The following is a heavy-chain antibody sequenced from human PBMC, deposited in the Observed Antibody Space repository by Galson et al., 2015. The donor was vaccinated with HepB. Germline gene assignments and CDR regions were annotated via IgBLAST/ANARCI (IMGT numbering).Heavy chain of an antibody. J-gene: IGHJ3*02. CDR1: GGTFSSYT. CDR3: AREFYYGSGSYYLLDAFDI. V-gene: IGHV1-69*04. Sequence: SVKVSCKASGGTFSSYTISWVRQAPGQGLEWMGRIIPILGIANYAQKFQGRVTITADKSTSTAYMELSSLRSEDTAVYYCAREFYYGSGSYYLLDAFDIWGQGTMVTVSS. D-gene: IGHD3-10*01. CDR2: IIPILGIA.